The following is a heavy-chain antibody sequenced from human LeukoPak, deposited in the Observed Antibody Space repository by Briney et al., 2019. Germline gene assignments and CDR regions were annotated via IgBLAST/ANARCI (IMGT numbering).Heavy chain of an antibody. CDR2: INPNSGGT. CDR3: ARDIRSYYDSSGYYEGGLTG. V-gene: IGHV1-2*02. CDR1: GYTFTGYY. J-gene: IGHJ4*02. D-gene: IGHD3-22*01. Sequence: ASVKVSCKASGYTFTGYYMHWVRQAPGQGLEWMGWINPNSGGTNYAQKFQGRVTMTRDTSISTAYMELSRLRSDDTAVYYCARDIRSYYDSSGYYEGGLTGWGQGTLVTVSS.